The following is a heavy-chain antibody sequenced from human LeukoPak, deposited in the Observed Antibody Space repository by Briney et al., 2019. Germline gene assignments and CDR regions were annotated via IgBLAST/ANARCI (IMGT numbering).Heavy chain of an antibody. CDR3: ARVRYSSPPSH. Sequence: GASVTVSFTASGYTFTIYAMHWVRQAPGQRLEWMGWINAGNGNTKYSQKFQGRVTITRDTSASTAYMELSSLRSEDTAVYYCARVRYSSPPSHWGQGTLVTVSS. V-gene: IGHV1-3*01. J-gene: IGHJ4*02. CDR2: INAGNGNT. CDR1: GYTFTIYA. D-gene: IGHD6-19*01.